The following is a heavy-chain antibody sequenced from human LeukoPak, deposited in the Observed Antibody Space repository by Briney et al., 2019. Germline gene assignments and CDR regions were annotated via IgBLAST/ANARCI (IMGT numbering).Heavy chain of an antibody. CDR3: ARDLDGSGCMDV. Sequence: GASVKVSCKASGGTFSSYAISWVRQAPGQGLEWMGGIIPIFGTANYAQKFQGRVTITADESTSTAYMELSSLRSEDTAVYYCARDLDGSGCMDVWGKGTTVTISS. CDR1: GGTFSSYA. J-gene: IGHJ6*03. D-gene: IGHD3-10*01. CDR2: IIPIFGTA. V-gene: IGHV1-69*13.